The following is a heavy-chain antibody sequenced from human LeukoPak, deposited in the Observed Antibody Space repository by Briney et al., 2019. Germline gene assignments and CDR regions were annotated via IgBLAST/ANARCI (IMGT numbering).Heavy chain of an antibody. V-gene: IGHV4-39*07. CDR3: ARVGDSSGYFIDY. CDR2: IYFSGST. J-gene: IGHJ4*02. D-gene: IGHD3-22*01. CDR1: GGSISRNSYY. Sequence: SETLSLTCTVSGGSISRNSYYWGWIRQPPGKGLEWIGSIYFSGSTYYNPSLKSRVTISVDTSKNQFSLKLSSVTAADTAVYYCARVGDSSGYFIDYWGQGTLVTVSS.